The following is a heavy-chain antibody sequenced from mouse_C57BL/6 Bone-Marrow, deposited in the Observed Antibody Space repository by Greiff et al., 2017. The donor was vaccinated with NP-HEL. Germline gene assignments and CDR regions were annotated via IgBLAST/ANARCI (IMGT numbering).Heavy chain of an antibody. J-gene: IGHJ2*01. CDR2: INSDGGST. V-gene: IGHV5-2*03. D-gene: IGHD2-3*01. CDR1: EYEFPSHD. CDR3: ARRFYDGDFFDY. Sequence: DVMLVESGGGLVQPGESLKLSCESNEYEFPSHDMSWVRKTPEKRLELVAAINSDGGSTYYPDTMERRFIISSDNTKKTLYLQKSSLRSEDTALYYCARRFYDGDFFDYWGQGTTLTVSS.